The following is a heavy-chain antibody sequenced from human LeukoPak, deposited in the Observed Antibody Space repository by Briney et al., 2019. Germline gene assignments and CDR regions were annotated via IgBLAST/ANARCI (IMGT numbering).Heavy chain of an antibody. CDR3: ARGQLWSPYYFDY. Sequence: GGSLRLSCAAPGFTVSSNYMSWVRQAPGKGLEWVSVIYSGGSTYYADSVKGRFTNSRDNSKNTLYLQMNSLRAEDTAVYYCARGQLWSPYYFDYWGQGTLVTVSS. J-gene: IGHJ4*02. D-gene: IGHD5-18*01. V-gene: IGHV3-53*01. CDR2: IYSGGST. CDR1: GFTVSSNY.